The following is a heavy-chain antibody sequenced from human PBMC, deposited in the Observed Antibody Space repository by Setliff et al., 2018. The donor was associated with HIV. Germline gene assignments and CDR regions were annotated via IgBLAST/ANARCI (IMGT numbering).Heavy chain of an antibody. Sequence: SETLSLTCGVYGVSFTDYFWSWIRQSPGKGLEWIGEINHSGSTSYNPSLKSRVTISVDTSKKQFSLSLTSVTGADTAVYYCAREWGSANSLQGAFDIWGQGTMVTVSS. CDR3: AREWGSANSLQGAFDI. CDR2: INHSGST. V-gene: IGHV4-34*01. CDR1: GVSFTDYF. J-gene: IGHJ3*02. D-gene: IGHD2-15*01.